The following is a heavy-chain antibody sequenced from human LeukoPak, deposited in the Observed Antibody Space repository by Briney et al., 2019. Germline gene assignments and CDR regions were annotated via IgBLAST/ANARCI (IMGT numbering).Heavy chain of an antibody. V-gene: IGHV4-39*01. Sequence: SETLSLTCTVSGDSISTSSYYWGWIPPPPGKGLEWIGSIYYSGSTYYTPSLKSRVSISVDTSKNQISLRLNLPTATDTAVYYCVIHHDHYFYYMAVWGKGTTVIVSS. D-gene: IGHD3-3*01. J-gene: IGHJ6*03. CDR2: IYYSGST. CDR3: VIHHDHYFYYMAV. CDR1: GDSISTSSYY.